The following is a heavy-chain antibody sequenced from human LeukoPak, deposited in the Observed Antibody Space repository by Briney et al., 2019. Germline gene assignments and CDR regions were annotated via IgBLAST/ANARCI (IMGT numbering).Heavy chain of an antibody. D-gene: IGHD5-12*01. J-gene: IGHJ4*02. V-gene: IGHV3-21*01. Sequence: GGSLRLSCAASGFTFSSYSMNWVRQAPGKGLEWVSSISSSSSYIYYADSVKGRFTISRDNAKNSLYLQVNSLRAEDTAVYYYARDRLDIVATRSGFDYWGQGTLVTVSS. CDR3: ARDRLDIVATRSGFDY. CDR1: GFTFSSYS. CDR2: ISSSSSYI.